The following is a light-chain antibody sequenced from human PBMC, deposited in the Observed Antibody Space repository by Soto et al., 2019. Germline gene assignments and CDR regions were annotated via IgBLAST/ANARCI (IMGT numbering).Light chain of an antibody. CDR2: AAS. Sequence: DIQMTQSRSSLSASVGDRVTITCRASQSISAYLNWYQHKPGKAPKLLIYAASSLQSGVPSRFSGRGSGTDFTLTISSLQPEDFATYYCQQSYSSPSFGGGTKVDIK. CDR1: QSISAY. CDR3: QQSYSSPS. V-gene: IGKV1-39*01. J-gene: IGKJ4*01.